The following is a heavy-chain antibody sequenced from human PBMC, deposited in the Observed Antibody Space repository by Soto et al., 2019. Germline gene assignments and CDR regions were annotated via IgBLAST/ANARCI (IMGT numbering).Heavy chain of an antibody. Sequence: SETLSLTCAVYGGSFSGYYWSWIRQPPGKGLDWIGEINHSGSTNSNPSLKSRVTISVDTSKNQFSLKLSSVTAADTAVYYCARGIAVAGTSHWFDPWGQGTLVTVSS. J-gene: IGHJ5*02. V-gene: IGHV4-34*01. D-gene: IGHD6-19*01. CDR3: ARGIAVAGTSHWFDP. CDR1: GGSFSGYY. CDR2: INHSGST.